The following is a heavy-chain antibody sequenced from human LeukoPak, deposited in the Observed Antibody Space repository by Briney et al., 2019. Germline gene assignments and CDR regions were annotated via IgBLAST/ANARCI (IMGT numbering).Heavy chain of an antibody. CDR3: ARDGGQLGIDPFDY. CDR1: GFTVSSNY. J-gene: IGHJ4*02. V-gene: IGHV3-66*01. Sequence: PGRSLRLSCAASGFTVSSNYMTWVRQAPGKGLEWVSVVYGGDTTYYADSVKGRFTISRDNSKNTLYLQMNSLRAEDTAVYYCARDGGQLGIDPFDYWGQGTLVTVSS. D-gene: IGHD7-27*01. CDR2: VYGGDTT.